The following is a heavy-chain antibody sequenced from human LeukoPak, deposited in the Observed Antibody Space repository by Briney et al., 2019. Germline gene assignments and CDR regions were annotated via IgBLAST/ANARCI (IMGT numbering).Heavy chain of an antibody. CDR3: ARDPPYYYDTKDYMDV. D-gene: IGHD3-22*01. V-gene: IGHV1-46*01. CDR1: VYTFTTHY. CDR2: INSSGGST. Sequence: ASLKVSSKPSVYTFTTHYMHFVRQAPGQRLEWRGIINSSGGSTSYAQRFQGRVTMTRDMSTNAVYMELSSLRSEDTAVYYCARDPPYYYDTKDYMDVWGKGTTVTVSS. J-gene: IGHJ6*03.